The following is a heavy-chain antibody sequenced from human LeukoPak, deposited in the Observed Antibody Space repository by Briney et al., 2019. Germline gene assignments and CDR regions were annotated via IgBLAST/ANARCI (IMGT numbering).Heavy chain of an antibody. J-gene: IGHJ4*02. CDR2: IYYGGST. D-gene: IGHD2-21*02. Sequence: SETLSLTCTVSGGSISSRSYYWGWIRQPPGKWLEWIGSIYYGGSTYYNPSLKSRVTISVDTSKNQFSLKLTSVTAADTAVYYCARHERYCGGACYSVDYWGQGTLVIVSS. CDR1: GGSISSRSYY. V-gene: IGHV4-39*01. CDR3: ARHERYCGGACYSVDY.